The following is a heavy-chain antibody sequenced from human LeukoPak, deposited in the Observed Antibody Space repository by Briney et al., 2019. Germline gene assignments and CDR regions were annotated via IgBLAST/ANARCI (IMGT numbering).Heavy chain of an antibody. J-gene: IGHJ5*02. CDR3: ARGVRSSSEWFDP. CDR2: INHSGST. D-gene: IGHD6-6*01. Sequence: PSETLSLTCAVYGGSFSGYYWSWIRQPPGKGPEWIGEINHSGSTNYNPSLKSRVTISVDTSKNQFSLKLSSVTAADTAVYYCARGVRSSSEWFDPWGQGTLVTVSS. V-gene: IGHV4-34*01. CDR1: GGSFSGYY.